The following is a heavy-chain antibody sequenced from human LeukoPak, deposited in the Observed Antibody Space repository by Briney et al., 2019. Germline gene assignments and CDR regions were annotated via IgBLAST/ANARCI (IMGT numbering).Heavy chain of an antibody. Sequence: ALVKVSCKASGYTFTSYYMHWVRQAPGQGLEWMGIINPSGGSTSYAQKFQGRVTMTRDTSTSTVYMELSSLRSEDTAVYYCARNLGYCSGGSCYSGWFDPWGQGTLVTVSS. CDR3: ARNLGYCSGGSCYSGWFDP. D-gene: IGHD2-15*01. CDR1: GYTFTSYY. V-gene: IGHV1-46*01. J-gene: IGHJ5*02. CDR2: INPSGGST.